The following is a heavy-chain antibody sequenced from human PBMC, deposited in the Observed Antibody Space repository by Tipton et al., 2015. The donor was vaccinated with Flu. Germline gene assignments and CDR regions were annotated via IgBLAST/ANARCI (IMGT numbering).Heavy chain of an antibody. D-gene: IGHD3-10*01. CDR1: GGSFRGYA. V-gene: IGHV4-34*12. J-gene: IGHJ6*03. CDR3: ANNYGSGSYYRSYYYYYMDV. CDR2: IIPSGST. Sequence: TLSLTCAVYGGSFRGYAWTWIRQPPGKGLEWIGEIIPSGSTHYNPSLKSRVTISVDTSKNQFSLKLTSVTAADTAVYYCANNYGSGSYYRSYYYYYMDVWGKGTTVTVSS.